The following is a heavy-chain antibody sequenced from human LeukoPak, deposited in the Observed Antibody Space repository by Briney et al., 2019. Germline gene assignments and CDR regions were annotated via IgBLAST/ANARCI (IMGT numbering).Heavy chain of an antibody. J-gene: IGHJ4*02. Sequence: PGGSLRLSCAASGFTFSSYAMSWVRQAPGKGLEWVSAISGSGGSTYYADSVKGRFTISRDNAKNSLYLQMNSLRAEDTAVYYCAREAYDILTGYYSVPLLWGQGTLVTVSS. D-gene: IGHD3-9*01. CDR3: AREAYDILTGYYSVPLL. V-gene: IGHV3-23*01. CDR1: GFTFSSYA. CDR2: ISGSGGST.